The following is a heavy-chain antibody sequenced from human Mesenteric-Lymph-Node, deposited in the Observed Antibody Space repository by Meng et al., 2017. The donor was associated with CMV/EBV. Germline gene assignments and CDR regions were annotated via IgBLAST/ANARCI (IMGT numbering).Heavy chain of an antibody. CDR1: GGSISSSSYY. D-gene: IGHD6-19*01. CDR3: AREQWLVLVSYYYYGMDV. V-gene: IGHV4-39*01. Sequence: SETLSLTCTVSGGSISSSSYYWGWIRQPPGKGLEWIGSIYYSGSTYYNPSLKSRVTISVDTSKNQLSLKLSSVTAADTAVYYCAREQWLVLVSYYYYGMDVWGQGTTVTVSS. J-gene: IGHJ6*02. CDR2: IYYSGST.